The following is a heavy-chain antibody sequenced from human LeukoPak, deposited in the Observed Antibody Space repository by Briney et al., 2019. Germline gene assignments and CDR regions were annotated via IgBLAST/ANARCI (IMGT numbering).Heavy chain of an antibody. J-gene: IGHJ3*02. CDR1: GYSFTSYW. V-gene: IGHV1-18*04. D-gene: IGHD2-2*01. Sequence: GESLKISCKGSGYSFTSYWIGWVRQAPGQGLEWMGWISAYNGNTNYAQKLQGRVTMTTDTSTSTAYMELRSLRSDDTAVYYCARVGSSTGGRAFDIWGQGTMVTVSS. CDR3: ARVGSSTGGRAFDI. CDR2: ISAYNGNT.